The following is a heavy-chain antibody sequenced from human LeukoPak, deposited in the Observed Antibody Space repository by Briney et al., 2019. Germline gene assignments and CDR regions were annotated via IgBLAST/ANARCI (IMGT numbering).Heavy chain of an antibody. CDR1: GGSFSGYY. V-gene: IGHV4-34*01. J-gene: IGHJ4*02. CDR3: ARGRDYDILTGYLYYFDY. Sequence: SETLSLTCAVYGGSFSGYYWSWIRQPPGKGLEWIGEINHSGSTNYNPSLKSRVTISVDTSKNQFSLKLSSVTAADTAVYYCARGRDYDILTGYLYYFDYWGQGPLVTVSS. D-gene: IGHD3-9*01. CDR2: INHSGST.